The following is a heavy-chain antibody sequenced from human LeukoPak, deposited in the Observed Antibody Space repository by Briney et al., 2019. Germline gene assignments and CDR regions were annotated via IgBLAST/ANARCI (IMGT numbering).Heavy chain of an antibody. J-gene: IGHJ4*02. CDR1: GYTFTGYY. CDR2: INPNSGGT. V-gene: IGHV1-2*02. Sequence: ASVKVSCKASGYTFTGYYMHWVRQAPGQGLEWMGWINPNSGGTNYAQKFQGRVTMTRDTSISTAYMELSRLRSDDTAVYYCARDRSDILTGYSLDYWGQGTLVTVSS. CDR3: ARDRSDILTGYSLDY. D-gene: IGHD3-9*01.